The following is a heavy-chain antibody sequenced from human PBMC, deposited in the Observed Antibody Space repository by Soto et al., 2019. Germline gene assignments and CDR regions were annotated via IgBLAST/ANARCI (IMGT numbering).Heavy chain of an antibody. V-gene: IGHV5-10-1*01. CDR3: ARPAYYDFWSGQWPFDY. D-gene: IGHD3-3*01. CDR1: GYSFTSYW. J-gene: IGHJ4*02. CDR2: IDPSDSYT. Sequence: ESLKISCKGSGYSFTSYWISWVRQMPGKGLEWMGRIDPSDSYTNYSPSFQGHVTISADKSISTAYLQWSSLKASDTAMYYCARPAYYDFWSGQWPFDYWGQGTLVTVSS.